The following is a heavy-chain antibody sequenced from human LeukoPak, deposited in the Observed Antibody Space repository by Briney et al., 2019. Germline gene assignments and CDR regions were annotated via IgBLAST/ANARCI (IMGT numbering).Heavy chain of an antibody. Sequence: SVKVSCKASGGTFSSYAISWVRQAPGQGLEWMGGIIPIFGTANYAQKFQGRVTITTDESTSTAYMELSSLRSEDTAVYYCARDLGVRVDIVVVPAAPYYYYMDVWGKGTTVTVSS. CDR2: IIPIFGTA. D-gene: IGHD2-2*01. CDR1: GGTFSSYA. CDR3: ARDLGVRVDIVVVPAAPYYYYMDV. J-gene: IGHJ6*03. V-gene: IGHV1-69*05.